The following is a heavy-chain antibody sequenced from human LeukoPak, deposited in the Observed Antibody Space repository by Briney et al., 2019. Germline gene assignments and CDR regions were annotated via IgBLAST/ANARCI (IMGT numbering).Heavy chain of an antibody. J-gene: IGHJ4*02. CDR1: GFTFSGYW. D-gene: IGHD1-1*01. Sequence: GGSLRLSCAASGFTFSGYWMHWVRQAPGKGLVWVSRINSDGSTTSYADSVKGRFTSSRDNAKNTLYLQMNSLTAEDTAVYYCARDYNYGLGYWGQGTLVTVSS. V-gene: IGHV3-74*01. CDR3: ARDYNYGLGY. CDR2: INSDGSTT.